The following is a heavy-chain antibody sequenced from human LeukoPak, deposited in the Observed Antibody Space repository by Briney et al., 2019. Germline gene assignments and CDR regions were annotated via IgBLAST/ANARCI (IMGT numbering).Heavy chain of an antibody. D-gene: IGHD2-2*01. J-gene: IGHJ5*02. CDR3: ARSHKLLSSTKDWFDP. V-gene: IGHV1-8*01. CDR1: GYTFTSYD. CDR2: MNPNSGNA. Sequence: ASVKVSCKASGYTFTSYDINWVRQATGQGLEWMGWMNPNSGNAGYAQRFQGRVTMTRNTSISTAYMELSSLRSEDTAVYYCARSHKLLSSTKDWFDPWGQGTLVTVP.